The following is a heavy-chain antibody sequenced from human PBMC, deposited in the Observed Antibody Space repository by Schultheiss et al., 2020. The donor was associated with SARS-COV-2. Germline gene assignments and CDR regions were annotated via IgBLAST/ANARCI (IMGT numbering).Heavy chain of an antibody. CDR2: ISYDGSNK. Sequence: GGSLRLSCAASGFTFSSYWMSWVRQAPGKGLEWVAVISYDGSNKYYADSRKGRFTISRDNAKNSLYLQMNSLRAEDTAVYYCARDVYLWVGAVDYWGQGTLVTVSS. CDR3: ARDVYLWVGAVDY. CDR1: GFTFSSYW. J-gene: IGHJ4*02. V-gene: IGHV3-30*03. D-gene: IGHD1-26*01.